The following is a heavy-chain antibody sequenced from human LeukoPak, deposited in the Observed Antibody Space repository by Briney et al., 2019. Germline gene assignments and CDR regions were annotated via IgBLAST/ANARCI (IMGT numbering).Heavy chain of an antibody. CDR2: IYHSGSA. CDR1: GGSIASGNW. D-gene: IGHD3-10*01. Sequence: SETLSLTCAVSGGSIASGNWWGWVRQPPGKGLERIGEIYHSGSANYNASLKSRVTISVDKSKNHFSMKLRSVTVADTAVYYCARKDASGSIYYFDYWGQGTLVTVSS. V-gene: IGHV4-4*02. J-gene: IGHJ4*02. CDR3: ARKDASGSIYYFDY.